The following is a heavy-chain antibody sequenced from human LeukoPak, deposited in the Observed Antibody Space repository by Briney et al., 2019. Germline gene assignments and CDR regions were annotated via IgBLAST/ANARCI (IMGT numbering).Heavy chain of an antibody. CDR1: GFTFSSYW. D-gene: IGHD4-11*01. CDR2: IKQEGGEE. V-gene: IGHV3-7*01. CDR3: AREDHSNYNY. Sequence: GGSLRLSCAASGFTFSSYWMSWVRQAPGKGLEWVASIKQEGGEEVYVGSVNGRFSISRDNAKNALYLQMNSLRAEDTAVYYCAREDHSNYNYWGQGTLVTVSS. J-gene: IGHJ4*02.